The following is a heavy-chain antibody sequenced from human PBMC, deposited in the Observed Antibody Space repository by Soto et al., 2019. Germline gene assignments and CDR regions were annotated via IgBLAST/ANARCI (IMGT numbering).Heavy chain of an antibody. D-gene: IGHD2-15*01. CDR2: IYYSGST. CDR3: ARNGDNCSGGRGYGYYYYYMDV. V-gene: IGHV4-59*01. Sequence: QVQLQESGPGLVKPSETLSLTCTVSGGSISSYYWSWIRQPPGKGLEWIGYIYYSGSTNYNPSLQSPGTISVDTTKYQCTLKLSSVAAADAAVYYCARNGDNCSGGRGYGYYYYYMDVWGRGTTVIV. CDR1: GGSISSYY. J-gene: IGHJ6*03.